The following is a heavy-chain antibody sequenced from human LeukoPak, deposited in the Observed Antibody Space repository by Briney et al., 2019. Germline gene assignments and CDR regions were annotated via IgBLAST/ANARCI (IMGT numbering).Heavy chain of an antibody. CDR2: ISSGSAYI. CDR3: ASGTTGTTGFNY. CDR1: GFSFSDYT. J-gene: IGHJ4*02. V-gene: IGHV3-21*01. Sequence: GGSLRLSCTASGFSFSDYTMNWVRQAPGKGLEWLSSISSGSAYIHYADSVKGRFTISRDNAKHSLNLQMSSLRAEDTAVYYCASGTTGTTGFNYWGQGTLVTVSS. D-gene: IGHD1-7*01.